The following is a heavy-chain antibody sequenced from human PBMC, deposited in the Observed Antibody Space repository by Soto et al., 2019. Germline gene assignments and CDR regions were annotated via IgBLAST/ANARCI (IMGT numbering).Heavy chain of an antibody. D-gene: IGHD2-15*01. CDR1: GFTFSSYG. CDR2: IWYDGSNK. Sequence: GGSLRLSCAASGFTFSSYGMHWVRQAPGKGLEWVAVIWYDGSNKYYADSVKGRFTISRDNSKNTLYLQMNSLRAEDTAVYYCARDFHTYSCCFNCFDVWGQGTLVTVSS. CDR3: ARDFHTYSCCFNCFDV. J-gene: IGHJ5*02. V-gene: IGHV3-33*01.